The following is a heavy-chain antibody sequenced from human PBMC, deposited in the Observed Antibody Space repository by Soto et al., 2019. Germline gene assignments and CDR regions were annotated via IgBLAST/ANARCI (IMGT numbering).Heavy chain of an antibody. CDR1: GFSLSTSGVG. D-gene: IGHD3-10*01. CDR3: AHRREVTMVRAVITHYFDF. J-gene: IGHJ4*01. V-gene: IGHV2-5*02. CDR2: IYWDDDK. Sequence: GSGPKLVNPPQTLTLTCTFFGFSLSTSGVGVGWNRQPPGKALEWLALIYWDDDKRYSPSLKSRLTITKNTSKNQVVLTMTNKDPVDTATYYCAHRREVTMVRAVITHYFDFWGHGTLVTGSS.